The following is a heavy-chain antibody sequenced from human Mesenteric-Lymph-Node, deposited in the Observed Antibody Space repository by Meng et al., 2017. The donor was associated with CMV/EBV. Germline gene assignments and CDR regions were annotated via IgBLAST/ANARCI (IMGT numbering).Heavy chain of an antibody. D-gene: IGHD2-15*01. CDR2: SYYNGET. CDR3: ARVNIVEGPSAPLDW. Sequence: SETLSLTCTVSGASINSGGYYWSWIRHHPGKGLDWIGYSYYNGETFYNPSLKSRISISLDRSHNQFSLRLNSVTAADTAVYFCARVNIVEGPSAPLDWWGQGILVTVSS. V-gene: IGHV4-31*03. J-gene: IGHJ4*02. CDR1: GASINSGGYY.